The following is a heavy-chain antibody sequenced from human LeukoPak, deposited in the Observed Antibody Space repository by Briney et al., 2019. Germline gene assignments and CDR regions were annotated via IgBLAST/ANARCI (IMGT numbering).Heavy chain of an antibody. CDR3: ARDPKYYYDSSGYYYSAKYFQH. D-gene: IGHD3-22*01. J-gene: IGHJ1*01. Sequence: SETLSLTCTVSGGSISSYYWSWIRQPPGKGLEWIGYIYYSGSTNYNPSLKSRVTISVDTSKNQFSLKLSSVTAADTAVYYCARDPKYYYDSSGYYYSAKYFQHWGQGTLVTVSS. V-gene: IGHV4-59*01. CDR1: GGSISSYY. CDR2: IYYSGST.